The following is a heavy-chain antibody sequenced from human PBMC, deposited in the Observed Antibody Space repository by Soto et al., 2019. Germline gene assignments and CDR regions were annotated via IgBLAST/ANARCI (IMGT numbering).Heavy chain of an antibody. CDR1: GGSFSSYY. Sequence: PSATLSITCTVSGGSFSSYYWSWIRQPPGKGLEWIGYIYYSGSTNYNPSLKSRVTMSVHTSQNQFSLKLSSVTAADTAVYYCARNRGNYFDYWGQGTLVTVSS. J-gene: IGHJ4*02. CDR2: IYYSGST. CDR3: ARNRGNYFDY. V-gene: IGHV4-59*01.